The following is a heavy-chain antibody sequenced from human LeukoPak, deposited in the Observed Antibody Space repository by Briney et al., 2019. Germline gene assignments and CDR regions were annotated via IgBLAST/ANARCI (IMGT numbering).Heavy chain of an antibody. D-gene: IGHD3-22*01. V-gene: IGHV1-58*02. J-gene: IGHJ3*02. Sequence: TSVTVSCKASGFTFTSSAMQWVRQARGQRLEWIGWIVVGSGNTNYAQKFQERVTITRDMSTSTAYMELSSLRSEDTAVYYCAAGRYYYDSSGYHPGAFDIWGQGTMDSVSS. CDR1: GFTFTSSA. CDR3: AAGRYYYDSSGYHPGAFDI. CDR2: IVVGSGNT.